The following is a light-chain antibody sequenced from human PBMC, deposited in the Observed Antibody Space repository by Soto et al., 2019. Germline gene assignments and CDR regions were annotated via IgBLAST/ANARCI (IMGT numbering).Light chain of an antibody. CDR2: SNN. CDR3: EAWDEGLNGYVL. V-gene: IGLV1-44*01. CDR1: SSNIGSNT. Sequence: QSVLNQPPSASGTPGQRVTISCSGSSSNIGSNTVNWYQQLPGTAPKLVIYSNNQRPSGVPDRFSGSKSGTSASLAISGPQFEEEANYYCEAWDEGLNGYVLFGGGTKVTVL. J-gene: IGLJ2*01.